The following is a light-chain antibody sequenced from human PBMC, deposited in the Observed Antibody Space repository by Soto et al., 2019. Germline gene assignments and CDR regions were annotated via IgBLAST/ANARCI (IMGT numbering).Light chain of an antibody. CDR2: DAS. CDR3: QQRSGWPSLT. V-gene: IGKV3-11*01. CDR1: QSVSSY. J-gene: IGKJ5*01. Sequence: EIVLTQSPATLSLSPGERATLSCRASQSVSSYLAWYQQKPGQAPRLLIYDASNRATGIPARFSGSGSGTEFSLTISSLEPEDFAVYYCQQRSGWPSLTFGQGTRLEMK.